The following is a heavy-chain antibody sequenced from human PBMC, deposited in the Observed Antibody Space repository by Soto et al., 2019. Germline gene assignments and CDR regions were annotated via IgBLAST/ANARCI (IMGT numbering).Heavy chain of an antibody. CDR1: GYTFTHYY. D-gene: IGHD5-18*01. CDR2: INPNGGST. V-gene: IGHV1-46*01. Sequence: QVQLVQSGAEVKTPGASVKLSCKASGYTFTHYYIHWVRQAPGQGLEWMGIINPNGGSTTYAQKFRVGVTMTRDTSTSTVYMELSNLRSDDSAVYYCATSVNSAMAFDYWGQGTLVTVSS. CDR3: ATSVNSAMAFDY. J-gene: IGHJ4*02.